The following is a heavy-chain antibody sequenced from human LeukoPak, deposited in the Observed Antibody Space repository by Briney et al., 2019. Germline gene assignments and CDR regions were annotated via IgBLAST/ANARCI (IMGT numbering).Heavy chain of an antibody. V-gene: IGHV3-48*03. CDR2: ISSSGSTI. Sequence: GGSLRLSCAASGFTFSSYEMNWVRQAPGKGLEWVSYISSSGSTIYYADSVKGRFTISRDNVKNLLYLQMNSLRVEDTAVYYCARVRIAAAGRYFDYWGQGTLVTVSS. CDR3: ARVRIAAAGRYFDY. CDR1: GFTFSSYE. D-gene: IGHD6-13*01. J-gene: IGHJ4*02.